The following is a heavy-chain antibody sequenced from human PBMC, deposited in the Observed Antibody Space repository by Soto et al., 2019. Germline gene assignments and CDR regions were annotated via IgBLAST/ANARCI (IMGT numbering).Heavy chain of an antibody. V-gene: IGHV1-18*01. D-gene: IGHD2-8*01. CDR2: ISTYNGNT. CDR1: GYTFTSYG. Sequence: ASVKVSCKASGYTFTSYGISWVRQAPGQGPEWMGWISTYNGNTNFAQKVQDRITMTTDTSTSTAYMELRSLTFDDTAVYYCARIKGYAGGANGTDAFDIWGQGTKVTVSS. J-gene: IGHJ3*02. CDR3: ARIKGYAGGANGTDAFDI.